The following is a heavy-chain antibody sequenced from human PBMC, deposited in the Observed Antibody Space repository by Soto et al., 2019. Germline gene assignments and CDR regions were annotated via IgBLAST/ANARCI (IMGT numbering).Heavy chain of an antibody. CDR2: IYYSGST. CDR1: GGSISSNNYY. V-gene: IGHV4-39*02. D-gene: IGHD3-3*01. CDR3: AREVYYDFWSGHPFDD. Sequence: SETLSLTCTVSGGSISSNNYYWGWIRQPPGKGLEWIGTIYYSGSTYYNPSLKSRVTMSVDTSKNQFSLKLSSVTAADTAVYYCAREVYYDFWSGHPFDDWGQGTLVTVSS. J-gene: IGHJ4*02.